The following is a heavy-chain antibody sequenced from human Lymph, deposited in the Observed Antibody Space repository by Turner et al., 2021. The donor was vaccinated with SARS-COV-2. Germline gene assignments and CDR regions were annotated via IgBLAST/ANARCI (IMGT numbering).Heavy chain of an antibody. Sequence: EVQLLESGGGLVQPGGSLRLSCAPSGFTFSSYAMSWVRQAPGKGLKWVSTISGSGGSTYFADSVKGRFTISRDNSKNTLYLQMNSLRAEDTAVYYCAKNEMAMIVVVITLFDYWGQGTLVTVSS. CDR2: ISGSGGST. D-gene: IGHD3-22*01. CDR1: GFTFSSYA. V-gene: IGHV3-23*01. CDR3: AKNEMAMIVVVITLFDY. J-gene: IGHJ4*02.